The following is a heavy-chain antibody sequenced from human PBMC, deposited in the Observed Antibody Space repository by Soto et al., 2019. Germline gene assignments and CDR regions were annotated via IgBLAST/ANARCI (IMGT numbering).Heavy chain of an antibody. J-gene: IGHJ4*02. D-gene: IGHD4-4*01. Sequence: EVQLVESGGGLVQPGGSLRLSCAASGFTFSRFSLIWVRQAPGKGLEGVSYISSTGNTIYYADSVKGRFTISRDLAKNSLYLQMNNLRDEDTAVYYCARDKDYSIDYWGQGTLVTVSS. CDR2: ISSTGNTI. CDR3: ARDKDYSIDY. CDR1: GFTFSRFS. V-gene: IGHV3-48*02.